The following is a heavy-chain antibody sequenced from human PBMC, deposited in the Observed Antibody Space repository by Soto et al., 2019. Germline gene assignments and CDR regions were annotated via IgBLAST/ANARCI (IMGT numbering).Heavy chain of an antibody. Sequence: EVQVVESGGGLVQPEGSLRLSCAASGFTFSSNSMNWVRQAPGKGLEWISYISSSSSTIYADSVKGRFTISRDNAKKSLYLQMNSLRDEDTAVYYCARVIWSGHLTSDLWGQGTLVTVSS. J-gene: IGHJ5*02. CDR3: ARVIWSGHLTSDL. CDR2: ISSSSSTI. CDR1: GFTFSSNS. V-gene: IGHV3-48*02. D-gene: IGHD3-3*01.